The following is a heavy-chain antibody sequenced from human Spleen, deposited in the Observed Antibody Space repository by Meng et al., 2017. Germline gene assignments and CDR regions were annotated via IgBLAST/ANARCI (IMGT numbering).Heavy chain of an antibody. V-gene: IGHV3-74*01. Sequence: EVQLVESGGGLVQPGGSLRLSCAASGFTVSNNYMSWVRQAPGKGLVWVSRMNENGNTINYAGSVWGRFTISRDSATNTLYLQMNSLRVEDTAVYYCVRDFGGNSDSWGQGTLVTVSS. CDR3: VRDFGGNSDS. CDR1: GFTVSNNY. J-gene: IGHJ4*02. D-gene: IGHD2-21*01. CDR2: MNENGNTI.